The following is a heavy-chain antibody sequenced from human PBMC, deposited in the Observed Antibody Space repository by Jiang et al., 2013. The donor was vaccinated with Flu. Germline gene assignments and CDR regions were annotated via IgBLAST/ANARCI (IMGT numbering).Heavy chain of an antibody. Sequence: GLVKPSGDPVPHLQCLWLLHQQWLLLGLDPAAPREGAEWIASIYHSGTTYHNPSLKSRVTISVDTSKNQFSLKVSSVTSTDTAVYYCVRAGPYSSSWDRDFDYWGQGTLVTVSS. CDR3: VRAGPYSSSWDRDFDY. CDR2: IYHSGTT. J-gene: IGHJ4*02. CDR1: LLHQQWLL. D-gene: IGHD6-13*01. V-gene: IGHV4-38-2*02.